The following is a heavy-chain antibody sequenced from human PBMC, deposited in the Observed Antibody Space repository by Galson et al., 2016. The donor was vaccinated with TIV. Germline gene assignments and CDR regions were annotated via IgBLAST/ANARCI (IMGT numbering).Heavy chain of an antibody. CDR3: ARAAGRDGAACHATCESFDF. CDR1: GASVSSNSAA. D-gene: IGHD5-24*01. CDR2: TYGRSRCYY. J-gene: IGHJ3*01. V-gene: IGHV6-1*01. Sequence: CAISGASVSSNSAAWNWIRRSPSRGLEWLGRTYGRSRCYYDSAVSVNSRITIESDTSKNQFSLQLNSVTSEDTAVYYCARAAGRDGAACHATCESFDFWGQGTKVTVSS.